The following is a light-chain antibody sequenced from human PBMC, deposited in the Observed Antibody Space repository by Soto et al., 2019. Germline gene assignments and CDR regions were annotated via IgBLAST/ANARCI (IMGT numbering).Light chain of an antibody. V-gene: IGKV3-15*01. CDR3: QQHNNWPST. CDR2: GAS. Sequence: EIVTKQSPATLSVSPGERATLSCRASQSVTNNLAWYQQKPGQAPRLLVYGASSRATGVPARFSGSGSGTEFTLTISNLQSEDFAVYYCQQHNNWPSTFGQGTKVGI. CDR1: QSVTNN. J-gene: IGKJ1*01.